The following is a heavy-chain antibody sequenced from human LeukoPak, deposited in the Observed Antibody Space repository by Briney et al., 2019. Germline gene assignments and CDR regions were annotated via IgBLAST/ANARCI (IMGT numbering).Heavy chain of an antibody. D-gene: IGHD3-3*02. Sequence: SQTLSLTCAISGDSVSSNSAAWHWIRQSPSRGLEWLGRTYYRSKWYSQYAVSVKSRIAINSDTSKNQFSLQFNSVTPDDTAVYFCARELVLYFFDYWGQGTLVTVSS. CDR3: ARELVLYFFDY. CDR1: GDSVSSNSAA. V-gene: IGHV6-1*01. J-gene: IGHJ4*02. CDR2: TYYRSKWYS.